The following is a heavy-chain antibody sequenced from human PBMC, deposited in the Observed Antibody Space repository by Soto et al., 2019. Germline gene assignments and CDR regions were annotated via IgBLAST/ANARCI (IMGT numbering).Heavy chain of an antibody. D-gene: IGHD3-22*01. V-gene: IGHV3-64*01. CDR2: ISSNGGST. CDR3: ARALTPPGDYYDSSGYDDY. CDR1: GFTFSSYA. J-gene: IGHJ4*02. Sequence: EVQLVESGGGLVQPGGSLRLSCAASGFTFSSYAMHWVRQAPGKGLEYVSAISSNGGSTYYANSVKGRFTISRDNSKNTLYLQMGSLRAEDMAVYYCARALTPPGDYYDSSGYDDYWGQGTLVTVSS.